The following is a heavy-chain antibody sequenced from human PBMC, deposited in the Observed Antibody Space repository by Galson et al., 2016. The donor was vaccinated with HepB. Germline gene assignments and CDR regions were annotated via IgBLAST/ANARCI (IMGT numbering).Heavy chain of an antibody. CDR2: ISGSGDST. V-gene: IGHV3-23*01. D-gene: IGHD2-2*01. CDR1: GFTFSDYA. J-gene: IGHJ1*01. Sequence: SLRLSCAASGFTFSDYAMSWVRPAPGKGLEWVSSISGSGDSTYYADAVKGRFTISRDNSRNTLYLQMDSLRAEDTAVHYCAKGNIVQVPAAPYAWGQGALVIVSS. CDR3: AKGNIVQVPAAPYA.